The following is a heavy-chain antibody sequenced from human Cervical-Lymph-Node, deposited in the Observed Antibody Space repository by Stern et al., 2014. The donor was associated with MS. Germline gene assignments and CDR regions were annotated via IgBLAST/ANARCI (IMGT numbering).Heavy chain of an antibody. CDR1: GFSFSSYS. V-gene: IGHV3-21*06. CDR3: ARDSITYYYDSSAHDGLQH. Sequence: EVQLVESGGGLVKPGGSLRLSCAASGFSFSSYSMNWVRQAPGKGPEWVSSISRSSSYIYNADSVKGRFTISRDNAKNSLYLQMKSLRVEDTAVYYCARDSITYYYDSSAHDGLQHWGQGTLVIVSS. J-gene: IGHJ1*01. CDR2: ISRSSSYI. D-gene: IGHD3-22*01.